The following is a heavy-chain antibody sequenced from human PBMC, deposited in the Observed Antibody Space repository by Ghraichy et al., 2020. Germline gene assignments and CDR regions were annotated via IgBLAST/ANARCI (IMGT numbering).Heavy chain of an antibody. CDR2: ISWDGGDT. Sequence: SCAASGFTFDDYTMHWVRQAPGKGPEWVSLISWDGGDTYYADSVKGRFTISRDNIKNSLYLQMNSLRTEDTAFYYCAKDSSFCSSTNCFTADAFDIWGLGTMVAVSS. V-gene: IGHV3-43*01. CDR1: GFTFDDYT. CDR3: AKDSSFCSSTNCFTADAFDI. J-gene: IGHJ3*02. D-gene: IGHD2-2*01.